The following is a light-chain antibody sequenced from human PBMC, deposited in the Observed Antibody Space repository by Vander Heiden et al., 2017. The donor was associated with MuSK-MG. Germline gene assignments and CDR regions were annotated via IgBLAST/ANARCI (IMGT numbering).Light chain of an antibody. V-gene: IGLV2-23*02. CDR3: CSYAGSSTYVV. Sequence: QSALTQPASVSGSPGQSIPISCTGTSSDVGSYNLVSWYQQYSDKAPKLMIYEVSKRPSGVSNRFSGSKSGNTASLTISGLQAEDEADYYCCSYAGSSTYVVFGGGTKLTVL. J-gene: IGLJ2*01. CDR1: SSDVGSYNL. CDR2: EVS.